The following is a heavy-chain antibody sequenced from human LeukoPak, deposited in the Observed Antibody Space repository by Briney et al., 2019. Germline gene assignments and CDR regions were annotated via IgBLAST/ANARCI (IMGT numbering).Heavy chain of an antibody. J-gene: IGHJ6*03. CDR1: GGSISSSNW. CDR2: IYHSGST. V-gene: IGHV4-4*02. CDR3: ARDHGVATIRDYYYYMDV. D-gene: IGHD5-12*01. Sequence: SETLSLTCAVSGGSISSSNWWSWVRQPPGKGLEWIGEIYHSGSTNYNPSLKSRVTISVDKSKNQFSLKLSSVTAADTAVYYCARDHGVATIRDYYYYMDVWGKGTTVTVSS.